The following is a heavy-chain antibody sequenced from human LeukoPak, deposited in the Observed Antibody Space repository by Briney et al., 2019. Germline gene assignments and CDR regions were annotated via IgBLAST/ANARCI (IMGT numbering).Heavy chain of an antibody. CDR3: AKIAETSGTYGQGFDY. CDR2: ITSGTRT. CDR1: GFTFSSHG. D-gene: IGHD1-26*01. J-gene: IGHJ4*02. Sequence: GGTLRLSCVASGFTFSSHGMNWVRQAPGKGLEWVSGITSGTRTYYADSVKGRFAISRDNSKNTLYLQMNSLRVEDTAVYYCAKIAETSGTYGQGFDYWGQGTLVTVSS. V-gene: IGHV3-23*01.